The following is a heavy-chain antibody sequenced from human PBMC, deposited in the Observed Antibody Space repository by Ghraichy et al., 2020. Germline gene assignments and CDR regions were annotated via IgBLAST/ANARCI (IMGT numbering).Heavy chain of an antibody. Sequence: SETLSLTCTVSGGSISSSSYYWGWIRQPPGKGLEWIGSIYYSGSTYYNPSLKSRVTISVDTSKNQFSLKLSSVTAADTAVYYCAKGSYYDSSGYWGNYFDYWGQGTLVTVSS. CDR3: AKGSYYDSSGYWGNYFDY. D-gene: IGHD3-22*01. CDR1: GGSISSSSYY. J-gene: IGHJ4*02. V-gene: IGHV4-39*01. CDR2: IYYSGST.